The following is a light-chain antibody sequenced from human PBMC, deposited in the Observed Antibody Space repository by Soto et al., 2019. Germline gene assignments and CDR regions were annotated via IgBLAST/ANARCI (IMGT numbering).Light chain of an antibody. CDR1: QSVNSRF. J-gene: IGKJ3*01. V-gene: IGKV3-20*01. CDR3: QHYDEPPFT. CDR2: GVS. Sequence: EIVLTQSPGTLSLSPGERATLSCRASQSVNSRFLAWYQQKPGQAPSLLIYGVSSRATGIPDRFGGSGSGTDFTLIISRLEPEDFAVYYCQHYDEPPFTFGPGTKVDIK.